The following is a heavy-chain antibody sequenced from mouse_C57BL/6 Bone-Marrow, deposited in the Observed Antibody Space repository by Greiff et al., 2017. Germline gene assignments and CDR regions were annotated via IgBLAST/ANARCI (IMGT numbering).Heavy chain of an antibody. J-gene: IGHJ1*03. D-gene: IGHD1-1*01. CDR3: ARPNYYGSSWYFDV. CDR1: GVDFSRYW. Sequence: SFNPRCEASGVDFSRYWMSWVRRAPGKGLEWIGEINPDSSTINYAPSLKDKFIISRDNAKNTLYLQMSKVRSEDTALYYCARPNYYGSSWYFDVWGTGTTVTVSS. V-gene: IGHV4-1*01. CDR2: INPDSSTI.